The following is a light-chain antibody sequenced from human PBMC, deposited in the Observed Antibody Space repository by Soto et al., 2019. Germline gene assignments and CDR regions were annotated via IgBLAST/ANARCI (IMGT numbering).Light chain of an antibody. CDR1: QSISNF. J-gene: IGKJ4*01. V-gene: IGKV1-39*01. Sequence: DIQMTQSPSSLSASLGDRVTITCRASQSISNFLNWVQHKPGNAPKVLISAASTLQSGVPPRFSGSESGTDFTLTISSXQPEDSASYYCQQYYNSVLTFGGGTKVDIK. CDR3: QQYYNSVLT. CDR2: AAS.